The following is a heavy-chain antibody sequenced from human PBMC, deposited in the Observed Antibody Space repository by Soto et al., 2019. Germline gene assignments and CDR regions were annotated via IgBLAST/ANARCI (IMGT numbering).Heavy chain of an antibody. Sequence: QGQLVQSGAEEKKPGASVTVSCKASGYTFSRYGISWVRQARGQGLEWMGWVSGYNGDTKYAQKVQGRVTMTIDTSTYTAYMELRSLTSDDTAKYYCAKNGQPPYYYYGMDVWGQGTTVTVSS. J-gene: IGHJ6*02. V-gene: IGHV1-18*01. D-gene: IGHD2-8*01. CDR2: VSGYNGDT. CDR3: AKNGQPPYYYYGMDV. CDR1: GYTFSRYG.